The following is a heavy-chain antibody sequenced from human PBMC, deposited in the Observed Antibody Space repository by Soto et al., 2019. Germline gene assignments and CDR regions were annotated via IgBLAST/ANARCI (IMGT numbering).Heavy chain of an antibody. CDR1: GFTVANYA. D-gene: IGHD4-17*01. J-gene: IGHJ3*02. CDR2: ISSSGGST. Sequence: PGGSLRLSCSASGFTVANYAMSWVRQTAGKRLEWVSGISSSGGSTYYADSVEGRLTISRDNSKNTLSLQMNSLRAEDTVLYYCAKGPNGDYVGGFEKCGQVTMVTVS. CDR3: AKGPNGDYVGGFEK. V-gene: IGHV3-23*01.